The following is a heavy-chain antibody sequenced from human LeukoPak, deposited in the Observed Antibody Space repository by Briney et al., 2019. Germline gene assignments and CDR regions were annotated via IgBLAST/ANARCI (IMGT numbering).Heavy chain of an antibody. CDR1: GFTFSGFG. CDR2: MSYDGNSK. D-gene: IGHD6-13*01. Sequence: PAGSLRLSCAASGFTFSGFGMHWVRQAPGEGLEWVAAMSYDGNSKYYADSVKGRFTISRDNSKNTVFLQMNSLRAEDTAAYYCAKDRSIAAGGTVSEIDNWGQGTLVTVSS. J-gene: IGHJ4*02. CDR3: AKDRSIAAGGTVSEIDN. V-gene: IGHV3-30*18.